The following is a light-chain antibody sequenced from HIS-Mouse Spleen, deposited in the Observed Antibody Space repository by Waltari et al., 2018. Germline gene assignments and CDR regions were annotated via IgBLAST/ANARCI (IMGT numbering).Light chain of an antibody. V-gene: IGLV3-1*01. CDR1: KWGAKY. CDR3: QAWDSSTAV. Sequence: SYELTQPPSVSVSPGQNASITCPGDKWGAKYAGWYQQKPGQSPVLVIYQDSKRPSGITERFSGSNSGNTATLTISGTQAMDEADYYCQAWDSSTAVFGGGTKLTVL. CDR2: QDS. J-gene: IGLJ2*01.